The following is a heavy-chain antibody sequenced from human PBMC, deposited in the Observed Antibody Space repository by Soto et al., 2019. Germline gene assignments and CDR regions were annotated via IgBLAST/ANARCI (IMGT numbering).Heavy chain of an antibody. D-gene: IGHD6-19*01. CDR2: IYYSGST. CDR1: GGSISSSSYY. V-gene: IGHV4-39*01. J-gene: IGHJ4*02. CDR3: ARHGLNGGDSGWGFEFFDY. Sequence: PSETLSLTCTVSGGSISSSSYYWGWIRQPPGKGLEWIGSIYYSGSTYYNPSLKSRVTISVDTSKNQFSLKLSSVTAADTAVYYCARHGLNGGDSGWGFEFFDYWGQGTLVTVSS.